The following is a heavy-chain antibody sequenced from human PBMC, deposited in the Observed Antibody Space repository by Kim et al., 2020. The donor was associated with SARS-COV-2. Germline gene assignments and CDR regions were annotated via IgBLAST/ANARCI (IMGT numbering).Heavy chain of an antibody. V-gene: IGHV3-53*01. J-gene: IGHJ3*02. CDR3: ARELAYCGGDCPGLGAFDI. CDR1: GFTVSSNY. D-gene: IGHD2-21*02. Sequence: GGSLRLSCAASGFTVSSNYMSWVRQAPGKGLEWVSVIYSGGSTYYADSVKGRFTISRDNSKNTLYLQMNSLRAEDTAVYYCARELAYCGGDCPGLGAFDIWGQGTMVTVSS. CDR2: IYSGGST.